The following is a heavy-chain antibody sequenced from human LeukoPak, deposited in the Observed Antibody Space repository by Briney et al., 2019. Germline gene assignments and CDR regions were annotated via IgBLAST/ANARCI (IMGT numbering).Heavy chain of an antibody. D-gene: IGHD6-19*01. CDR1: GGSISSYY. Sequence: PSETLSLTCTVSGGSISSYYWSWIRQPPGKGLEWIGYIYYSGSTNYNPSLKSRVTILVDTSKNQFSLKLSSVTAADTAVYYCARATGSGWEGGYYFDYWGQGTLVTVSS. J-gene: IGHJ4*02. CDR3: ARATGSGWEGGYYFDY. V-gene: IGHV4-59*08. CDR2: IYYSGST.